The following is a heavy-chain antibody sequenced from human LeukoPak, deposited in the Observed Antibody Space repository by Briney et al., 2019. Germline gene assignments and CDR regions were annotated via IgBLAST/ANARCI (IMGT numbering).Heavy chain of an antibody. CDR3: ARDRLGYCTNGVCRKGLSY. Sequence: GGSLRLSCAASGFTFSSYAMHWVRQAPGKGLEWVAVISYDGSNKYYADSVKGRFTISRDNSKNTLYPQMNSLRAEDTAVYYCARDRLGYCTNGVCRKGLSYWGQGTLVTVSS. J-gene: IGHJ4*02. CDR1: GFTFSSYA. V-gene: IGHV3-30-3*01. CDR2: ISYDGSNK. D-gene: IGHD2-8*01.